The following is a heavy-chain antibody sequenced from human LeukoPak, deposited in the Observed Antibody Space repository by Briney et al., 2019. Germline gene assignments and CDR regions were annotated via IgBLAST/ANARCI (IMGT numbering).Heavy chain of an antibody. CDR3: VSFYETY. V-gene: IGHV3-74*01. CDR1: GNYW. D-gene: IGHD2-2*01. J-gene: IGHJ4*02. CDR2: INSDVSWT. Sequence: GGSLRLSCAASGNYWMHWVRQAPGKGLVWVSHINSDVSWTSYADSVKGRFTISKDNAKNTVYLQMNNLRAEDTAVYYCVSFYETYWGRGTLVTVSS.